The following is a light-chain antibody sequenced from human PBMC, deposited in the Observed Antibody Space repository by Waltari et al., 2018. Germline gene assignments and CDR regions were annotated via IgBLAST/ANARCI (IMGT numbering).Light chain of an antibody. Sequence: DVVMTQSPLSLPATLGQPASISCRSSQSLVYSDGTTYLNWFQLRPGQSPRLLIYNGSNRDSGVPDRVSGSGSGTDFTLKISRVEAEDVGVYYCMHSVEWPWTVGQGTKVEVK. CDR2: NGS. V-gene: IGKV2-30*01. CDR3: MHSVEWPWT. J-gene: IGKJ1*01. CDR1: QSLVYSDGTTY.